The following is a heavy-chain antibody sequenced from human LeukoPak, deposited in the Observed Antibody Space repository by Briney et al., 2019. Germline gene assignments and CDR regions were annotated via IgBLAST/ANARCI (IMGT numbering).Heavy chain of an antibody. J-gene: IGHJ4*02. CDR3: AKEASPPAHYFDY. Sequence: SETLSLTCTVSGGSLSSYYWSWLRQPPGKGLEWIGYIYYSGSTNYNPSLKSRVTISVDTSKNQFSLKLSSVTAADTAVYYCAKEASPPAHYFDYWGQGTLVTVSS. CDR2: IYYSGST. V-gene: IGHV4-59*01. CDR1: GGSLSSYY.